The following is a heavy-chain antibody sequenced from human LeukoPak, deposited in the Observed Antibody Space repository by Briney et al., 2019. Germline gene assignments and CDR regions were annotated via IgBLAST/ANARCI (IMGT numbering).Heavy chain of an antibody. Sequence: GGSLRLSCAASGFTFSSYGMHWVRQAPGKGLEWVAVIWYDGSNKYYADSVKGRFTISRDISKNTLYLQMDSVRAEQTLVFYCAKAIGADLGYCSSPTCLFDHWGQGTLVTVSS. CDR1: GFTFSSYG. CDR3: AKAIGADLGYCSSPTCLFDH. D-gene: IGHD2-2*01. V-gene: IGHV3-33*06. J-gene: IGHJ4*02. CDR2: IWYDGSNK.